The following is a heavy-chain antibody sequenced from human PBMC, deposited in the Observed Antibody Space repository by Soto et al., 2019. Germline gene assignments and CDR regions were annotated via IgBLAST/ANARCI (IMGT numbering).Heavy chain of an antibody. Sequence: ASVKVSCKASGYTFTGYYMHWVRQAPGQGLEWMGWINPNSGGTDYAQKFQGRVTMTRDTSISTAYMELSRLRSDDTAVYYCARELGHAYSGYDSPYYYGMDVWGQGTTVTVSS. CDR2: INPNSGGT. D-gene: IGHD5-12*01. CDR1: GYTFTGYY. J-gene: IGHJ6*02. V-gene: IGHV1-2*02. CDR3: ARELGHAYSGYDSPYYYGMDV.